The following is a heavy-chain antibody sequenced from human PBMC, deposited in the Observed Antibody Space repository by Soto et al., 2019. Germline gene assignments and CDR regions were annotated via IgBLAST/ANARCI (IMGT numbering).Heavy chain of an antibody. D-gene: IGHD3-10*01. Sequence: PGGSLRLSCAASGFTFSSYAMSWVRQAPGKGLEWVSTISGSGDSTYYADSVKGRFTISRDNSKNTLYLQMNSLRAEDTAVYYCAKGRGDYYYYGMDVWGQGTTVTVSS. CDR2: ISGSGDST. CDR1: GFTFSSYA. J-gene: IGHJ6*02. CDR3: AKGRGDYYYYGMDV. V-gene: IGHV3-23*01.